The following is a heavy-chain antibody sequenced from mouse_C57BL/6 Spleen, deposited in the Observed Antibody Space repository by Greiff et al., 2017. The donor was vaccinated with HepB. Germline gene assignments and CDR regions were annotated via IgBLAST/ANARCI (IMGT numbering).Heavy chain of an antibody. CDR1: GFTFSSYT. CDR3: ARNAPITTYFDY. D-gene: IGHD1-2*01. J-gene: IGHJ2*01. V-gene: IGHV5-9*01. CDR2: ISGGGGNT. Sequence: VQLKESGGGLVKPGGSLKLSCAASGFTFSSYTMSWVRQTPEKRLEWVATISGGGGNTYYPDSVKGRFTISRDNAKNTLYLQMSSLRSEDTALYYCARNAPITTYFDYWGQGTTLTVSS.